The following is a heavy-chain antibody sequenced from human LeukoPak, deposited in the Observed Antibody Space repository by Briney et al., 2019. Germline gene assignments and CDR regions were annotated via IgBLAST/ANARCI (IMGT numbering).Heavy chain of an antibody. V-gene: IGHV1-69*13. CDR2: IIPIFGTA. Sequence: SVTVSCTASGGTFSSYAISWVRQAPGQGLEWMGGIIPIFGTANYAQKFQGRVTITADESTSTAYMELSSLRSEDTAVYYCARNYYYDSSGYTVTPGYYYYMDVWGKGTTVTISS. CDR3: ARNYYYDSSGYTVTPGYYYYMDV. D-gene: IGHD3-22*01. CDR1: GGTFSSYA. J-gene: IGHJ6*03.